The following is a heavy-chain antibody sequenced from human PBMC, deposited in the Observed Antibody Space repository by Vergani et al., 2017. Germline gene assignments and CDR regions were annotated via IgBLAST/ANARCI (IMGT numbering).Heavy chain of an antibody. D-gene: IGHD3-10*01. CDR1: GFTFDTYT. Sequence: EVQLLESGGGLVQPGGSRRLSCAGAGFTFDTYTMAYVRQAPGKGLEWVATISSGGGDIFYVDSVKGRFTISRDNSKTTLFLQMNSLKDEDTAVYYCTTAXGLYYLHGEYFQYWGRGTLVSVSS. V-gene: IGHV3-23*01. CDR2: ISSGGGDI. J-gene: IGHJ1*01. CDR3: TTAXGLYYLHGEYFQY.